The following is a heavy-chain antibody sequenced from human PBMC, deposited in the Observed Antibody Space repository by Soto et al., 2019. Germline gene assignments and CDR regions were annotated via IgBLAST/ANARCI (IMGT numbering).Heavy chain of an antibody. D-gene: IGHD1-26*01. V-gene: IGHV1-24*01. J-gene: IGHJ4*02. Sequence: ASVKVSCKVSGYTLTELSIHWVRQAPGKGLEWMGGFDPEDGETIYAQKFQGRVTMTEDTSTDTAYMELSSLRSEDTAVYYCATTRLWAYYFDSWAREPCSPSPQ. CDR3: ATTRLWAYYFDS. CDR2: FDPEDGET. CDR1: GYTLTELS.